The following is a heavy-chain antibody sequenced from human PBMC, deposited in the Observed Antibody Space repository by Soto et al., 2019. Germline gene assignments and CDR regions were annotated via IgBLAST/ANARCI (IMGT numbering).Heavy chain of an antibody. J-gene: IGHJ6*02. Sequence: GVLSLSCAASGFTFSSYGMSWVRQAPGKGLEWVSTISGSGGSTYYADSVKGRFTISRDNSKSTLYLQMNSLRAEDTAVYYCAKDVAIFGVEDYQIDYYYGMDVWGQGTTVTVSS. CDR1: GFTFSSYG. V-gene: IGHV3-23*01. D-gene: IGHD3-3*01. CDR2: ISGSGGST. CDR3: AKDVAIFGVEDYQIDYYYGMDV.